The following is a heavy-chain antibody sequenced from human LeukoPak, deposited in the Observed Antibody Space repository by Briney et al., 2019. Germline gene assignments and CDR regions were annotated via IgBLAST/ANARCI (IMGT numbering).Heavy chain of an antibody. J-gene: IGHJ4*02. CDR3: AKGRGTVVTSAANY. Sequence: GGSLRLSCAASGFTFSSYAMSWVRQAPGKGLEWVSSISGSGDNTCYADSVKDRFSISRDNSKTTVSLQMNSLRAEDTAVYYCAKGRGTVVTSAANYWGQGTLVTVSS. V-gene: IGHV3-23*01. CDR2: ISGSGDNT. CDR1: GFTFSSYA. D-gene: IGHD2-21*02.